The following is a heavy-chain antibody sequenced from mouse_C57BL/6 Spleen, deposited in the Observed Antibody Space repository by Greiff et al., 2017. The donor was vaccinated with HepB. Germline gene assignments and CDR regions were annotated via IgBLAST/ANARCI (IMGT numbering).Heavy chain of an antibody. CDR1: GYTFTDYY. D-gene: IGHD1-1*01. Sequence: VQLQQSGPELVKPGASVKISCKASGYTFTDYYMNWVKQSHGKSLEWIGDINPNNGGTSYNQKFKGKATLTVDKSSSTAYMELRSLTSEDSAVYYCASPYGSSYVAAMDYWGQGTSVTVSS. CDR2: INPNNGGT. CDR3: ASPYGSSYVAAMDY. V-gene: IGHV1-26*01. J-gene: IGHJ4*01.